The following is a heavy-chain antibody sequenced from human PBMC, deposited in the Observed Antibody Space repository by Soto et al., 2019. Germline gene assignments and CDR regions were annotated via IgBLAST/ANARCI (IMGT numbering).Heavy chain of an antibody. J-gene: IGHJ6*02. D-gene: IGHD2-2*01. CDR3: ARDWEWQYQLYYYYGMDV. CDR2: MNPSTGNT. Sequence: ASVKVSCKASGYTFTSYDIIWVRQATGQGLEWMGWMNPSTGNTDSAEKFQGRLTMTRNTSISTVYMELSSLRSEDTAVYYCARDWEWQYQLYYYYGMDVWGQGTTVTVSS. CDR1: GYTFTSYD. V-gene: IGHV1-8*01.